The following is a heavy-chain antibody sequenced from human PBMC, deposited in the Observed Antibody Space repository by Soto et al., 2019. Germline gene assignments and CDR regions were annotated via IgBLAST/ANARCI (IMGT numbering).Heavy chain of an antibody. CDR3: ARGRLEGRGKYSVYYYGLDV. V-gene: IGHV4-59*01. J-gene: IGHJ6*02. D-gene: IGHD1-1*01. Sequence: SETLSLTCTVSGGSISGYYWSWIRQPPGKGLEWIGYIYYRGSTNYNPSLESRVTIFLDTSKNQVSLKVSSLTAAGTAVYVCARGRLEGRGKYSVYYYGLDVSGQGTTVTVSS. CDR2: IYYRGST. CDR1: GGSISGYY.